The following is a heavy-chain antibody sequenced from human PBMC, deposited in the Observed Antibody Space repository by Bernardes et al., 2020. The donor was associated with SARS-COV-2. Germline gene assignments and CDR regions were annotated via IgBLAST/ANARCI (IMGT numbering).Heavy chain of an antibody. Sequence: SEALTLTCTVSGGSISSGDYYWSWIRQPPGKGLEWIGYLYYRGSTYYNPSLKSRVTISVDTSKNQFSLKLSSVTAADTAVYYCAREIFAITIFGVVTRWFDPWGQGTLVTVSS. CDR1: GGSISSGDYY. CDR2: LYYRGST. J-gene: IGHJ5*02. D-gene: IGHD3-3*01. V-gene: IGHV4-30-4*01. CDR3: AREIFAITIFGVVTRWFDP.